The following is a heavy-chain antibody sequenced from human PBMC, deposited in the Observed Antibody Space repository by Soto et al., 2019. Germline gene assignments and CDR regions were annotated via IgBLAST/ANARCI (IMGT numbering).Heavy chain of an antibody. J-gene: IGHJ4*02. CDR1: GGSISSGGYY. D-gene: IGHD2-15*01. CDR3: ARVRRDCSGGSCYSTADIDY. V-gene: IGHV4-31*03. CDR2: IYYSGST. Sequence: SETLSLTCTVSGGSISSGGYYWSWIRQHPGKGLEWIGYIYYSGSTYYNQSLKSRVTISVDTSKNQFSLKLSSVTDADTAVYYCARVRRDCSGGSCYSTADIDYWGQGTLVTVSS.